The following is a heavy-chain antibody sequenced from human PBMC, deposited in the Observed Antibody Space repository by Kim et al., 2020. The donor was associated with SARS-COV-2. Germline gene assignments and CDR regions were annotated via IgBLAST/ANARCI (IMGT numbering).Heavy chain of an antibody. CDR1: GFTFSSYS. D-gene: IGHD6-13*01. CDR3: ARDGTAAGTLGH. V-gene: IGHV3-21*01. Sequence: GGSLRLSCAASGFTFSSYSMNWVRQAPGKGLEWVSSISSSSSYIYYADSVKGRFTISRDNAKNSLYLQMNSLRAEDTAVYYCARDGTAAGTLGHWGQGTLVTVSS. CDR2: ISSSSSYI. J-gene: IGHJ4*02.